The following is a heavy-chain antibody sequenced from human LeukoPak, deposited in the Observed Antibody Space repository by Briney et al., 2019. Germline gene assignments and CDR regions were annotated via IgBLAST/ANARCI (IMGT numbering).Heavy chain of an antibody. CDR3: ARLWGSSYLDP. V-gene: IGHV4-39*01. D-gene: IGHD6-6*01. CDR1: GGSISSSSYY. J-gene: IGHJ5*02. Sequence: PSETLSLTCTVSGGSISSSSYYWGWIRQPPGKGLEWFGSIYYRGSTYYNPSLKSRVTISVDTSKNQFPLKVRSVTAADTAVYYCARLWGSSYLDPWGQGTLVTVSS. CDR2: IYYRGST.